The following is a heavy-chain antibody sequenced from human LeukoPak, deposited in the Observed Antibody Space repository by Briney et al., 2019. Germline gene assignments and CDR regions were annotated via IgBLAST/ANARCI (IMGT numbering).Heavy chain of an antibody. CDR1: GYTFTNYF. Sequence: ASVKVSCKASGYTFTNYFMQWVRQAPGHGLEWMGVINPSGGGTTYAQRFQGRVTMTRDTSTSTVHMELSSLRSEDTAVYYCARGQNKCLGHWGQGTLVTVSS. CDR2: INPSGGGT. J-gene: IGHJ4*02. V-gene: IGHV1-46*01. D-gene: IGHD2/OR15-2a*01. CDR3: ARGQNKCLGH.